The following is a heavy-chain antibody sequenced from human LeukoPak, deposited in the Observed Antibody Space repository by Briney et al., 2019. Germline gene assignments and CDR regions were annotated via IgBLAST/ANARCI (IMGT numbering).Heavy chain of an antibody. CDR1: GGSISSGDYY. CDR3: ARDLLNEGNHLDY. V-gene: IGHV4-30-4*01. D-gene: IGHD4-23*01. J-gene: IGHJ4*02. CDR2: IYYSGST. Sequence: SETLSLTCTVSGGSISSGDYYWSWIRQPPGKGLEWIGYIYYSGSTYYNPSLKSRVTISVDTSKNQFPLKLSSVTAADTAVYYCARDLLNEGNHLDYWGQGTLVTVSS.